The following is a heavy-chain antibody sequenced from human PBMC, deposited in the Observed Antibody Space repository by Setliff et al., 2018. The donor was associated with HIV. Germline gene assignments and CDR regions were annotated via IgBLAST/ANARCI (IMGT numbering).Heavy chain of an antibody. J-gene: IGHJ3*02. Sequence: ASVKVSCKASGGTFSSYAISWVRQAPGQGLEWMGGIIPIFGTANYAQKFQGRVTITTDESTSTAYMELSSLRSEDTAVYYCARPTRHCGGDCWAFDIWSQGTMVTVS. CDR2: IIPIFGTA. D-gene: IGHD2-21*02. CDR1: GGTFSSYA. V-gene: IGHV1-69*05. CDR3: ARPTRHCGGDCWAFDI.